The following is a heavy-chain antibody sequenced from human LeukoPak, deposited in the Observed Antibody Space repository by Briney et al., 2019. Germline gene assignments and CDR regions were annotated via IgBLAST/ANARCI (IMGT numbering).Heavy chain of an antibody. CDR2: IYHSGST. J-gene: IGHJ4*02. Sequence: SETLSLTCAVSGYSISSGYYWGWIRQPPGKGLEWIGSIYHSGSTYYNPSLKSRVTISVDTSKNQFSLKLSSVTAADTAVYYCAGVANYRSGERLDYWGQGTLVTVSS. CDR1: GYSISSGYY. CDR3: AGVANYRSGERLDY. V-gene: IGHV4-38-2*01. D-gene: IGHD4/OR15-4a*01.